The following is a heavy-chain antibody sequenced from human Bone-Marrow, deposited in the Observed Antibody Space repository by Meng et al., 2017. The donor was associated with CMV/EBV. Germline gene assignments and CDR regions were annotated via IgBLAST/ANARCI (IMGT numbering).Heavy chain of an antibody. CDR3: ARGYYDFWSGGGGMDV. D-gene: IGHD3-3*01. Sequence: LSLTCAASGFTFSSYWMSWVRQAPGKGLEWVANIKQDGSEKYYVDSVKGRFTISRDNAKNSLYLQMNSLRAEDTAVYYCARGYYDFWSGGGGMDVWSQGTTVTVSS. CDR2: IKQDGSEK. J-gene: IGHJ6*02. CDR1: GFTFSSYW. V-gene: IGHV3-7*01.